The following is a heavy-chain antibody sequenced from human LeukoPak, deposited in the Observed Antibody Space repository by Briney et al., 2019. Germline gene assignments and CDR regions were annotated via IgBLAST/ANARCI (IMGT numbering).Heavy chain of an antibody. Sequence: RQAPGXXVKWVSIISSSDGTTFYADSAKGRFTISRDNSKNMLYLQMNSLRSEDTAVYYCARVRLSYDFWSGYEAPFDYWGQGTLVTVSS. J-gene: IGHJ4*02. CDR3: ARVRLSYDFWSGYEAPFDY. V-gene: IGHV3-23*01. CDR2: ISSSDGTT. D-gene: IGHD3-3*01.